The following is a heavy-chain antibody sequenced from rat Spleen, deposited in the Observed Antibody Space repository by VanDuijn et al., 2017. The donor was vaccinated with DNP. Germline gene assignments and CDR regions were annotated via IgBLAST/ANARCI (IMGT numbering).Heavy chain of an antibody. D-gene: IGHD1-9*01. CDR2: IIYDGSRT. Sequence: EVQLVESGGGLVQPGRSLKLSCAASGFTFSDYNMAWVRQAPKKGLEWVATIIYDGSRTYYRDSVKGRFTISRDNAESTLYLQMDSLTSEHTATYYCARTLMGITPFDYWGQGVMVTVSS. J-gene: IGHJ2*01. CDR3: ARTLMGITPFDY. CDR1: GFTFSDYN. V-gene: IGHV5S10*01.